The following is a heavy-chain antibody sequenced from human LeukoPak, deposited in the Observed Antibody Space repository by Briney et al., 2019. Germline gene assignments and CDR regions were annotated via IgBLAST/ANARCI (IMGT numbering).Heavy chain of an antibody. CDR1: GFTFSSYW. V-gene: IGHV3-7*01. CDR3: ARLSSGWRLSSFDY. D-gene: IGHD6-19*01. CDR2: IKQDGSEK. J-gene: IGHJ4*02. Sequence: PGGSLRLSCAASGFTFSSYWMSWVRQAPGKGLEWVANIKQDGSEKYYVDSVKGRFTISRDNAKNSLYLQMNSLRAEDTAVYYCARLSSGWRLSSFDYWSQGTLVTVSS.